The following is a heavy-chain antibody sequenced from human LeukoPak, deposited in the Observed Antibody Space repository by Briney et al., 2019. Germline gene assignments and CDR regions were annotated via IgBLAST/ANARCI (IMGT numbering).Heavy chain of an antibody. Sequence: GASVKVSCKSSGYTVTNYYVHWVRQAPGQGLEWMGIINPSGGSTTYAQKFQGRVTMTRDTSTSTVYMELSSLRSEDTAVYYCARGLESSGYYQYWGQGTLVTVSS. D-gene: IGHD3-22*01. CDR1: GYTVTNYY. CDR2: INPSGGST. J-gene: IGHJ4*02. CDR3: ARGLESSGYYQY. V-gene: IGHV1-46*01.